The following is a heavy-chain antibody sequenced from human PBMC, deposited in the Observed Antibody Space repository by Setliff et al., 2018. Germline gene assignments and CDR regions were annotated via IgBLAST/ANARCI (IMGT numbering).Heavy chain of an antibody. CDR1: GGSIDSHY. D-gene: IGHD3-16*01. V-gene: IGHV4-59*11. CDR3: ARVAHTGGNY. Sequence: ASETLSLTCSVSGGSIDSHYWSWIRQPPGKGLEWIGSIYYSGNTNYNPSLKSRVTISIDTSKNQFSLKLSSVTAADTAVYYCARVAHTGGNYWGQGTLVTVSS. CDR2: IYYSGNT. J-gene: IGHJ4*02.